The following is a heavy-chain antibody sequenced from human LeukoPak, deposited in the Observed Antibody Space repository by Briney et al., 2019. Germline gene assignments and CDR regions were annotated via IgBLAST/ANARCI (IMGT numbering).Heavy chain of an antibody. V-gene: IGHV3-23*01. Sequence: GGSLGLSCAASGFTFSSYAMSWVRQAPGKGLEWVSAISGSGGSTYYADSVKGRFTISRDNSKNTLYLQMNSLRAEDTAVYYCATYTYYDILTGYWEDAFDIWGQGTMVTVSS. CDR2: ISGSGGST. CDR1: GFTFSSYA. CDR3: ATYTYYDILTGYWEDAFDI. D-gene: IGHD3-9*01. J-gene: IGHJ3*02.